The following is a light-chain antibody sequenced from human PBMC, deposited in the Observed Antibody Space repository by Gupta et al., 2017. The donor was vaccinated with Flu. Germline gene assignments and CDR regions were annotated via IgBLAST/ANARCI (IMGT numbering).Light chain of an antibody. CDR3: QHYENLPLT. J-gene: IGKJ4*01. V-gene: IGKV1-33*01. CDR1: QDISNY. Sequence: DFQLTQSPSSLSAPVGDRVTITCQASQDISNYLNWYQQKPGKAPKPLIYDASNLETGVPSRFSGSGSGTDFTFTISSLQPEDIATYYCQHYENLPLTFGGGTKVEIK. CDR2: DAS.